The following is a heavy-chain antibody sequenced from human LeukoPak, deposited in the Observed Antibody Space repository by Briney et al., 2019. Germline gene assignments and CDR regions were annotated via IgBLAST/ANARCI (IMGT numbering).Heavy chain of an antibody. J-gene: IGHJ4*02. D-gene: IGHD5-18*01. Sequence: GGSLRLSCAASGFNFNNYWMSWVRQAPGNGLGWVANIRPDGGEKYYVDSVKGRFTISRDNAKNSVVLQMNSLRAEDTAVYYCARGGYTNGYAYWGQGTLVTASS. CDR2: IRPDGGEK. CDR1: GFNFNNYW. CDR3: ARGGYTNGYAY. V-gene: IGHV3-7*03.